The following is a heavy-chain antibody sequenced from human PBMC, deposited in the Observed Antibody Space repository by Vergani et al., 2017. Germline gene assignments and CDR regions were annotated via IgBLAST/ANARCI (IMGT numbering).Heavy chain of an antibody. CDR3: ARDSVSREYYYMDV. V-gene: IGHV4-31*03. Sequence: QVQLQESGPGLVKPSQTLSLTCTVSGGSISSGGYYWSWIRQHPGKGLEWIGYIYYSGSTCYNPSLKSRVTISVDTSKNQFSLKLSSVTAADTAVYYCARDSVSREYYYMDVWGKGTTVTVSS. CDR1: GGSISSGGYY. J-gene: IGHJ6*03. D-gene: IGHD6-13*01. CDR2: IYYSGST.